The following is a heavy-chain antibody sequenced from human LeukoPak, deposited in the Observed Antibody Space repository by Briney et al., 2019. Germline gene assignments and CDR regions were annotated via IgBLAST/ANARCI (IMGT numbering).Heavy chain of an antibody. J-gene: IGHJ6*02. CDR2: INPNSGGT. D-gene: IGHD6-13*01. CDR1: GYTFTGYY. Sequence: ASVKVSCKASGYTFTGYYMHWVRQAPGQGLEWMGWINPNSGGTNYAQKFQGWVTMTRDTSISTAYMELSRLRSDDTAVYYCARDIAAAGTYYGMDVWXQGTTVTVSS. CDR3: ARDIAAAGTYYGMDV. V-gene: IGHV1-2*04.